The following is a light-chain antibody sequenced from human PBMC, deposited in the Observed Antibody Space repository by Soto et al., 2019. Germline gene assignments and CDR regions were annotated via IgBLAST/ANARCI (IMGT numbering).Light chain of an antibody. CDR1: SSNIGGNS. J-gene: IGLJ1*01. CDR2: DDN. V-gene: IGLV1-51*01. Sequence: QSVLTQPPSVSAAPGQKVTISCSGGSSNIGGNSVSWYQQLPGTAPTLLIYDDNKRPSGIPDRFSGSKSGTSATLGITGFQTGDEADYYCGSWDSSLSAYVFGTGTKV. CDR3: GSWDSSLSAYV.